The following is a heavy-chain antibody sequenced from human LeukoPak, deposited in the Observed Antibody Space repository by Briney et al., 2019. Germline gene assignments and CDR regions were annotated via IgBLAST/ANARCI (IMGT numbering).Heavy chain of an antibody. Sequence: ASVKVSCKASGGTFSSYAISWVRQAPGQGLEWMGGIIPIFGTANYAQKFQGRVTITADESTSTAYMELSSLRSEDTAVYYCASQTYYYGSESYSSWGQGTLVTVSS. CDR3: ASQTYYYGSESYSS. J-gene: IGHJ4*02. D-gene: IGHD3-10*01. CDR1: GGTFSSYA. CDR2: IIPIFGTA. V-gene: IGHV1-69*13.